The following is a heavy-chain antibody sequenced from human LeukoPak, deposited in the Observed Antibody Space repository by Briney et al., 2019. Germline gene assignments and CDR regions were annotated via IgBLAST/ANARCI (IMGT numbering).Heavy chain of an antibody. Sequence: GGSLRLSCAASGFTFSIYTMNWVRQAPGKGLEGVSSISSASTSIYYADSVKGRFTISRDNAKNSLYPQMNSLRAEDTAVYYCARGEMSDYWGQGTLVTVSS. CDR1: GFTFSIYT. CDR3: ARGEMSDY. CDR2: ISSASTSI. D-gene: IGHD5-24*01. J-gene: IGHJ4*02. V-gene: IGHV3-21*01.